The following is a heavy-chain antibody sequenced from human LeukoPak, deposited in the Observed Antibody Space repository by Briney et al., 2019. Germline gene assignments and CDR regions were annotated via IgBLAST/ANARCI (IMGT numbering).Heavy chain of an antibody. Sequence: SETLSLTCTVSGGSISSHYWSWIRQPPGKGLEWIGYIYYSGSTNYNPSLKSRVTISVDTSKNQFSLKLSSVTAADTAVYYCARVSPYSNYEVYYYYYMDVWGKGTKVTVSS. J-gene: IGHJ6*03. V-gene: IGHV4-59*11. D-gene: IGHD4-11*01. CDR2: IYYSGST. CDR3: ARVSPYSNYEVYYYYYMDV. CDR1: GGSISSHY.